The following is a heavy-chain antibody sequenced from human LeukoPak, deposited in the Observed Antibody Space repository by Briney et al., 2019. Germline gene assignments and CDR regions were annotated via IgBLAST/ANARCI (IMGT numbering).Heavy chain of an antibody. CDR1: GFTFSSYA. J-gene: IGHJ4*02. V-gene: IGHV3-30-3*01. CDR2: ISYDGSNK. CDR3: AKGYDYKTYYFDY. D-gene: IGHD3-22*01. Sequence: GGSLRLSCAASGFTFSSYAMHWVRQAPGKGLEWVAVISYDGSNKYYADSVKGRFTISRDNSKNTLYLQMNSLRAEDTAVYYCAKGYDYKTYYFDYWGQGTLVTVSS.